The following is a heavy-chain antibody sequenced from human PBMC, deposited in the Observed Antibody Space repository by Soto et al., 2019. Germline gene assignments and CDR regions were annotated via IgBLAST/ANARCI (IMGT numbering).Heavy chain of an antibody. CDR1: GFTFSSYG. V-gene: IGHV3-33*01. Sequence: GGSLRLSCAASGFTFSSYGMHWVRQAPGKGLEWVAVIWYDGSNKYYADSVKGRFTISRDNSKNTLYLQMNSLRAEDTAVYYCARGSLITIFGVVINDYYGMDVWGQGTTVTVSS. CDR2: IWYDGSNK. CDR3: ARGSLITIFGVVINDYYGMDV. J-gene: IGHJ6*02. D-gene: IGHD3-3*01.